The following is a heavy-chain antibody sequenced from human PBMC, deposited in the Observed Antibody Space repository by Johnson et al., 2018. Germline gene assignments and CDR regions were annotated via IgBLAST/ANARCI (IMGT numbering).Heavy chain of an antibody. V-gene: IGHV1-8*01. J-gene: IGHJ3*02. D-gene: IGHD1-20*01. CDR1: GYTFTYYD. CDR2: MNPNSGNT. Sequence: QVQLVESGAEVEKXGASVKVXCKASGYTFTYYDINWVRQATGQGLEWMGWMNPNSGNTGDAQKFQGRVTMTRYTSISTAYMELSSLRSEDTAVYYCARRNNWDSFDIWGQGTMVTVSS. CDR3: ARRNNWDSFDI.